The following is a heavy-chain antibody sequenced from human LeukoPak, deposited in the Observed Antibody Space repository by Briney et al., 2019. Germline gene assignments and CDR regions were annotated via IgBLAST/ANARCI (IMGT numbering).Heavy chain of an antibody. J-gene: IGHJ4*02. D-gene: IGHD3-22*01. CDR2: ISGSDGRT. V-gene: IGHV3-23*01. Sequence: GALRLSCAASGFTFGTYAMNWVRQAPGKGLEWVSAISGSDGRTYYADSVKGRFTISRDNSENTLYLQMNSLRDEDTAVYYCVKDANYYDSSGYYGPFDYWGQGTLVTVSS. CDR3: VKDANYYDSSGYYGPFDY. CDR1: GFTFGTYA.